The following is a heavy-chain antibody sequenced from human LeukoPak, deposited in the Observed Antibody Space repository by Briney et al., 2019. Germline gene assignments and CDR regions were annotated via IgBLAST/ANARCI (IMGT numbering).Heavy chain of an antibody. V-gene: IGHV3-21*01. CDR1: GFTFSSYS. CDR3: ARGRLGGHFDY. J-gene: IGHJ4*02. D-gene: IGHD2-15*01. Sequence: GGSLRLSCAASGFTFSSYSMNWVRQAPGKGLEWVSSISSSSSYIYYADSVKGRFTISRDIAKSSLYLQMNSLRAEDTAVYYCARGRLGGHFDYWGQGTLVTVSS. CDR2: ISSSSSYI.